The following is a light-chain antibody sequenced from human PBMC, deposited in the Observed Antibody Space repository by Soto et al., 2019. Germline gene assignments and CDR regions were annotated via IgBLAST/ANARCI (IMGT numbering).Light chain of an antibody. CDR3: QQYGSSPWT. CDR1: QSVSSNY. J-gene: IGKJ1*01. V-gene: IGKV3-20*01. CDR2: GPS. Sequence: EIVLTQSPGTLSLSPGERATLSCRASQSVSSNYLAWYQQKPGQAPRPLIYGPSSRATGIPDRFSGSGAGTDFTLTISRLESEDFAVYYCQQYGSSPWTVGQGTKVEIK.